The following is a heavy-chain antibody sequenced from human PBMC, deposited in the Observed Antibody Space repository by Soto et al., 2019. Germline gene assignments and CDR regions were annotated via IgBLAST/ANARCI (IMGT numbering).Heavy chain of an antibody. D-gene: IGHD3-10*01. V-gene: IGHV3-48*03. CDR1: GFTFYTYE. CDR2: ISSSGSTT. CDR3: ATRSGGGGAFDF. Sequence: EVQLVESGGGLVQPGGSLRLSCAASGFTFYTYEMNWVRQAPGKGLEWVSYISSSGSTTYYADSVKGRSTITRDNAKNYRFLQMKSVSAEDTAIYYCATRSGGGGAFDFWGQGTMVTVSS. J-gene: IGHJ3*01.